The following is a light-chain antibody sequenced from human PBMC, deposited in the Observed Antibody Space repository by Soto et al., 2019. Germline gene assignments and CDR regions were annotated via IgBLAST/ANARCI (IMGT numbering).Light chain of an antibody. CDR3: QQYSSYSLT. Sequence: DIQMTQFPSTLSASVGDRVTITCRASQSISNWLAWYQQKPGKAPKLLIYDVSSLKSGVPSRFSASGSGTEFTLTISSLQPDDLATYYCQQYSSYSLTFGGGTKVEI. V-gene: IGKV1-5*01. CDR2: DVS. J-gene: IGKJ4*01. CDR1: QSISNW.